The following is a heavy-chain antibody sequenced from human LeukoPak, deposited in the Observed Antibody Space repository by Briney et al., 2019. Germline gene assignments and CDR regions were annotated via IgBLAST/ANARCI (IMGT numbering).Heavy chain of an antibody. J-gene: IGHJ4*02. V-gene: IGHV4-31*03. D-gene: IGHD3-9*01. Sequence: SETLSLTCSVSGGSITSGRYYWTWIRQYPEKGLEWIGYSYYSGSTHFKSSLRSRATISLDKSKNQFSLNLTSATAADTAVYYCARATYDLLTGYYLDSWGQGTLVTVSS. CDR2: SYYSGST. CDR1: GGSITSGRYY. CDR3: ARATYDLLTGYYLDS.